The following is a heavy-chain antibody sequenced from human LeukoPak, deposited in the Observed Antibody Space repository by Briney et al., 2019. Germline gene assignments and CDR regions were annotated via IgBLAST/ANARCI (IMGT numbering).Heavy chain of an antibody. D-gene: IGHD6-19*01. V-gene: IGHV5-51*01. Sequence: GESLKISCKGSGYSFTSYWIGWVRQMPGKGLEWMGIIYPDDSNTKYSPSFQGQVTISVDKSITTAYLQWNSLKPSDTAIYYCARAYSSGRSDAFDIWGQGTMVTVSS. CDR3: ARAYSSGRSDAFDI. CDR1: GYSFTSYW. CDR2: IYPDDSNT. J-gene: IGHJ3*02.